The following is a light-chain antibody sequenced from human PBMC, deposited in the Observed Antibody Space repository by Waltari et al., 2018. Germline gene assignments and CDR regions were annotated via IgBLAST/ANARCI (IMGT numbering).Light chain of an antibody. CDR2: WAS. CDR3: QQYYSTPQT. J-gene: IGKJ1*01. V-gene: IGKV4-1*01. Sequence: DIVMTQSPDSLAVPLGERATINCRSSQSVLHSSTNNNYLAWYQHKVGQPPKLLIYWASTREFGVPDRFSGSGSVTDFTLTISSLQAEDVGLYYCQQYYSTPQTFGQGTKV. CDR1: QSVLHSSTNNNY.